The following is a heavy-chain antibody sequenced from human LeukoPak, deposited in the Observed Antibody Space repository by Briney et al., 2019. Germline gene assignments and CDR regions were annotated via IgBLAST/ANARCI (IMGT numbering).Heavy chain of an antibody. CDR3: ARGYDILTGYYIGY. V-gene: IGHV4-59*01. J-gene: IGHJ4*02. CDR2: IYYSGST. Sequence: SETLSLTCTVSGGSISSYYWSWIRQPPGKGLEWIGYIYYSGSTNYNPSLKSRVTISVDTSKNQFSLKLSSVTAADTAVYYCARGYDILTGYYIGYWGQGTLVTVSS. CDR1: GGSISSYY. D-gene: IGHD3-9*01.